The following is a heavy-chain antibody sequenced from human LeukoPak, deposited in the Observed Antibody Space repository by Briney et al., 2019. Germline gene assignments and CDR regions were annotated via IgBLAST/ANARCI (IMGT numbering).Heavy chain of an antibody. D-gene: IGHD2-2*02. CDR3: ARDLGYCSSTSCYTEYYYYMDV. V-gene: IGHV4-4*07. CDR1: GGSISSYY. J-gene: IGHJ6*03. Sequence: SETLSLTCTVSGGSISSYYWSWIRQPAGKGMEWIGRSYTSGSTNYNPSLKSRVTMSVDTSKNQFSLKLSSVTAADTAVYYCARDLGYCSSTSCYTEYYYYMDVWGKGTTVTVSS. CDR2: SYTSGST.